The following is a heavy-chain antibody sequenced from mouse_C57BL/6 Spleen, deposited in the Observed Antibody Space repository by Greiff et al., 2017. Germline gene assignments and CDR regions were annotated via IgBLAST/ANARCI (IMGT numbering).Heavy chain of an antibody. Sequence: QVQLKESGPELVKPGASVKISCKASGYAFSSSWMNWVKQRPGKGLEWIGRIYPGDGDTNYNGKFKGKATLTADKSSSTAYMQLSSLTSEDSAVYFCELGLDWYFDVWGTGTTVTVSS. CDR2: IYPGDGDT. J-gene: IGHJ1*03. CDR1: GYAFSSSW. V-gene: IGHV1-82*01. CDR3: ELGLDWYFDV.